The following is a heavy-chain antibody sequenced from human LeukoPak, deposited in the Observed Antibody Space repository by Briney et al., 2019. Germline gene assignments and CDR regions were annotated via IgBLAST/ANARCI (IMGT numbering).Heavy chain of an antibody. D-gene: IGHD6-19*01. Sequence: GASVKVSCKASGGTFSSYAISWVRQAPGQGLEWMGRIIPMFGTANYAQKFQGRVTVTTDESTSTAYMELSSLRSEDTAVYYCAIIRVADFFDYWGQGTLVTVSS. J-gene: IGHJ4*02. CDR1: GGTFSSYA. CDR2: IIPMFGTA. CDR3: AIIRVADFFDY. V-gene: IGHV1-69*05.